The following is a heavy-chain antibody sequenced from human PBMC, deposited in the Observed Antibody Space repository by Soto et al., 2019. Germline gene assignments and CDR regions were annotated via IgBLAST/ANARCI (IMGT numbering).Heavy chain of an antibody. CDR3: AIDRTIAAAGTAWFGS. V-gene: IGHV4-4*02. CDR1: GGSISSSNW. CDR2: IYHSGST. Sequence: QVQLQESGPGLVKPSGTLSLTCAVSGGSISSSNWWSWVRQPPGRGLEWMGEIYHSGSTTYNPSLKSRVTISVDKSKNQFSLKLSSVTAADTAVYYCAIDRTIAAAGTAWFGSWGQGTLLTVSS. D-gene: IGHD6-13*01. J-gene: IGHJ5*01.